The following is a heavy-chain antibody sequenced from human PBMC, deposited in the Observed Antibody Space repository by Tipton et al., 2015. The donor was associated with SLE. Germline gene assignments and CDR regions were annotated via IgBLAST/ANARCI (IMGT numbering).Heavy chain of an antibody. CDR2: IYYSGST. CDR3: AAHGVVVPAATKDWFDP. CDR1: GGSISSYY. Sequence: TLSLTCTVSGGSISSYYWSWIRQPPGKGLEWIGSIYYSGSTYYNPSLKSRVTISVDTSKNQFSLKLSSVTAADTAVYYCAAHGVVVPAATKDWFDPWGQGTLVTVSS. V-gene: IGHV4-59*05. J-gene: IGHJ5*02. D-gene: IGHD2-2*01.